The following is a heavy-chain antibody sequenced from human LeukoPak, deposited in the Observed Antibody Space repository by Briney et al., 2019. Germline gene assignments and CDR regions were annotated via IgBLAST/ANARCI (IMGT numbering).Heavy chain of an antibody. CDR1: GYSFTSYW. J-gene: IGHJ6*02. CDR2: IYPGDSDT. V-gene: IGHV5-51*01. D-gene: IGHD4-17*01. Sequence: GESLKISCKGYGYSFTSYWIAWVRQMPGKGLEWMGIIYPGDSDTRYSPSFQGQVTISADKSISTTYLQWSSLKASDTAMYYCARLDYGDSSIYYYYGMDVWGQGSTVTVSS. CDR3: ARLDYGDSSIYYYYGMDV.